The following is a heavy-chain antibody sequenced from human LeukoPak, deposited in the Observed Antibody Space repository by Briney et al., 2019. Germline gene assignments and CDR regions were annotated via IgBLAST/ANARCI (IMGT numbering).Heavy chain of an antibody. D-gene: IGHD3-22*01. CDR2: IYSGGST. V-gene: IGHV3-66*01. CDR3: ARGYYYDSTGYYVGHPYFDY. Sequence: GGSLRLSCAASGFTVSSNYMSWVRQALGKGLEWVSVIYSGGSTYYADSVKGRFTISRDNSKNTLYLQMNSLRAEDTAVYYCARGYYYDSTGYYVGHPYFDYWGQGTLVTVSS. J-gene: IGHJ4*02. CDR1: GFTVSSNY.